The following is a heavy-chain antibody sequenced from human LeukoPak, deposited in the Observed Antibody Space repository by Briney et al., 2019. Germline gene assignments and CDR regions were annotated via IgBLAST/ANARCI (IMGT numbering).Heavy chain of an antibody. D-gene: IGHD4-17*01. J-gene: IGHJ4*02. CDR3: ARHVASHDYGDYYFDY. CDR1: GGSISSSSYY. Sequence: PSETLSLTCTLSGGSISSSSYYWGWIRQPPGKGLEWIGSIYYSGSTYYNPSLKSRVTISVDTSKNQFSLKLSSVTAADTAVYYCARHVASHDYGDYYFDYWGQGTLVTVSS. CDR2: IYYSGST. V-gene: IGHV4-39*01.